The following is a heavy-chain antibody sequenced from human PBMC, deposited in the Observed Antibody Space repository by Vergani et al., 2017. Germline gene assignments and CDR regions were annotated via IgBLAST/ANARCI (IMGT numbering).Heavy chain of an antibody. Sequence: QVQLVQSGAEVKKPGSSVKVSCKSSGGTFSNHVLAWVRQAPGQGLEWMGGILPICGTPTYAQRFQGRVTITADESTTTAYMELNSLTSEDSAIYYCARDGGRGVEVPAPIQYCYCYMDVWGEGTTVTVSS. J-gene: IGHJ6*03. D-gene: IGHD2-21*01. CDR2: ILPICGTP. CDR1: GGTFSNHV. V-gene: IGHV1-69*01. CDR3: ARDGGRGVEVPAPIQYCYCYMDV.